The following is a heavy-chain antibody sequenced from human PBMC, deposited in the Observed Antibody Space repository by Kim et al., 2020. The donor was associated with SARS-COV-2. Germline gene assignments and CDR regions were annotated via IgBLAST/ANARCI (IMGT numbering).Heavy chain of an antibody. CDR2: ISHDGRIK. D-gene: IGHD2-2*01. V-gene: IGHV3-30*18. J-gene: IGHJ4*01. CDR3: AKETTASTSPTFDA. Sequence: GGSLRLSCAASGFTFSNYGMHWVRQAPGKGLEWVAVISHDGRIKNYVDSVKGRFTISRDNAQNTVYLQISRLRLEDTAVYYCAKETTASTSPTFDAWG. CDR1: GFTFSNYG.